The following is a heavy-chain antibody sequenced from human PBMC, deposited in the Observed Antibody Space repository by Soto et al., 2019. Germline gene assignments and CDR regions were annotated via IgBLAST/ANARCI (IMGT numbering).Heavy chain of an antibody. V-gene: IGHV1-69*06. D-gene: IGHD2-2*01. J-gene: IGHJ6*02. CDR2: IIPIFGTA. CDR1: GGTFSSYA. CDR3: ARGYRSSTSCYVYYYYYGMDV. Sequence: GASVKVSCKASGGTFSSYAISWVRQAPGQGLEWMGGIIPIFGTANYAQKFQGRVTITADKSTSTAYMELSSLRSEDTAVYYCARGYRSSTSCYVYYYYYGMDVWGQGTTVTVSS.